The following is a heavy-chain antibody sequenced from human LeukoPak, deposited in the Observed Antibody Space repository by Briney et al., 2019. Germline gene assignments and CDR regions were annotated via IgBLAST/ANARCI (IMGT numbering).Heavy chain of an antibody. CDR1: GYTFTSYG. CDR3: ARGDSGMATITVDY. D-gene: IGHD5-24*01. Sequence: GASVKVSCKAPGYTFTSYGISWVRQAPGQGLEWMGWISAYNGNTNYAQKLQGRVTMTTDTSTSTAYMERRSLRSDDTAVYYCARGDSGMATITVDYWGQGTLVTVSS. CDR2: ISAYNGNT. V-gene: IGHV1-18*01. J-gene: IGHJ4*02.